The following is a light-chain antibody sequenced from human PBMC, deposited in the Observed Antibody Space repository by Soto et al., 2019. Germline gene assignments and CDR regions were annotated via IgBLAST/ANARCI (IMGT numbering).Light chain of an antibody. J-gene: IGKJ1*01. Sequence: GARVTITCRASQSISSWLAWYQQKPGKAPKLLIYDASSLESGVPSRFSGSGSGTEFTLTISSLQPDDFATYYCQQYNSYPSFGQGTKVDIK. CDR1: QSISSW. V-gene: IGKV1-5*01. CDR2: DAS. CDR3: QQYNSYPS.